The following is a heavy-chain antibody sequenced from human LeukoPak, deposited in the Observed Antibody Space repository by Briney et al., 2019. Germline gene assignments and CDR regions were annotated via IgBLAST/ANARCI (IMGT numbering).Heavy chain of an antibody. D-gene: IGHD3-10*01. CDR1: GYSFTNYW. CDR2: IYPGGSDT. Sequence: GESLKISCKVSGYSFTNYWIGWVRQMPGKGLEWMGIIYPGGSDTRYSPSFQGQVTISADKSISTAYLQWNSLKASDTAIYYCARGGYYDSESYYLNYWGQGTLVTVSS. V-gene: IGHV5-51*01. CDR3: ARGGYYDSESYYLNY. J-gene: IGHJ4*02.